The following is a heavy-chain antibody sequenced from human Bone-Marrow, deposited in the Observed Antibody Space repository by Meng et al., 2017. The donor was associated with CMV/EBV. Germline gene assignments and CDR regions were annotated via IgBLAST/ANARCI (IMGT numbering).Heavy chain of an antibody. CDR2: IDWDDDK. CDR3: ARQLVPLYYYGMDV. J-gene: IGHJ6*02. D-gene: IGHD6-13*01. V-gene: IGHV2-70*20. Sequence: QTLSLTCTFSGFSLSTSGMCVSWVRQPPGKALEWLALIDWDDDKYYSTSLKTRLTISKDTSKNQVVLTMANMDPVDTATYYCARQLVPLYYYGMDVWGQGTTVAASS. CDR1: GFSLSTSGMC.